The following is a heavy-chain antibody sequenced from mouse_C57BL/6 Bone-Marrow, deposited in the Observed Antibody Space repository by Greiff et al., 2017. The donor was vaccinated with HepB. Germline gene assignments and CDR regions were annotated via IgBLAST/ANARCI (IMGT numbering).Heavy chain of an antibody. V-gene: IGHV1-69*01. D-gene: IGHD2-3*01. J-gene: IGHJ2*01. CDR1: GYTFTSYW. CDR2: IDPSDSYT. Sequence: QVQLQQPGAELVMPGASVKLSCKASGYTFTSYWMHWVKQRPGQGLEWIGEIDPSDSYTNYNQKFKGKSTLTVDKSSRTAYMQLSSLTSEDSAVYYCASGYLFDYWGQGTTLTVSS. CDR3: ASGYLFDY.